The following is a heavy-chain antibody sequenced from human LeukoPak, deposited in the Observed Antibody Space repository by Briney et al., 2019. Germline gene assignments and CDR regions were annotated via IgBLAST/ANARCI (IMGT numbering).Heavy chain of an antibody. CDR1: GGSISSSSYY. CDR3: ARGPFIVGAPLDY. J-gene: IGHJ4*02. V-gene: IGHV4-39*07. Sequence: SETLSLTCTVSGGSISSSSYYWGWIRQPPGKGLEWIGSIYYSGSTYYNPSLKSRVTISVDTSKNQFSLKLSSVTAADTAVYYCARGPFIVGAPLDYWGQGTLVTVSS. D-gene: IGHD1-26*01. CDR2: IYYSGST.